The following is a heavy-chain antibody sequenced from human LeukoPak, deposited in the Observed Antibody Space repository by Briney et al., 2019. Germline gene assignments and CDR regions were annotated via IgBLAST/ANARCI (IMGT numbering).Heavy chain of an antibody. Sequence: PGGSLRLSCAASGFTVSSNYMSWVRQAPGKGLEWVSVIYSGGSTYYADSVKGRFTISRNNSKNTLYLQMNSLRAEDTAVYYCARDPLRGPYYYDSSDDYWGQGTLVTVSS. CDR1: GFTVSSNY. D-gene: IGHD3-22*01. CDR3: ARDPLRGPYYYDSSDDY. V-gene: IGHV3-66*01. J-gene: IGHJ4*02. CDR2: IYSGGST.